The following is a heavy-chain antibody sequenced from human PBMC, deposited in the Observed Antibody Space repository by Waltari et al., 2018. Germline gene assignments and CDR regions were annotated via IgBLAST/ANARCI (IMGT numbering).Heavy chain of an antibody. CDR1: GGSISSYY. D-gene: IGHD6-13*01. V-gene: IGHV4-59*01. CDR3: ARDGVAAAGAFGY. J-gene: IGHJ4*02. Sequence: QVQLQESGPGLVKPSETLSLTCTVSGGSISSYYWSWIRQPPGKGLEWIGYIYYSGSTNYHPSLKSRVTISVDTSKNQFSLKLSSVTAADTAVYYCARDGVAAAGAFGYWGQGTLVTVSS. CDR2: IYYSGST.